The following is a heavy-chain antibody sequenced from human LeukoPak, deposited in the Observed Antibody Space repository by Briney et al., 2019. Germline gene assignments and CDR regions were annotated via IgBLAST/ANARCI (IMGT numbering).Heavy chain of an antibody. CDR3: AILTGSVLRFLEWIDY. V-gene: IGHV4-61*01. Sequence: PSETLSLTCTVSGGSISSSSYYWSWIRQPPGKGLEWIGYIYYSGSTNYNPSLKSRVTISVDTSKNQFSLKLSSVTAADTAVYYCAILTGSVLRFLEWIDYWGQGTLVTVSS. CDR2: IYYSGST. D-gene: IGHD3-3*01. CDR1: GGSISSSSYY. J-gene: IGHJ4*02.